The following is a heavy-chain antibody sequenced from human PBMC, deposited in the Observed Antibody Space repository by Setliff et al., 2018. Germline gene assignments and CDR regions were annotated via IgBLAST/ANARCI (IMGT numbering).Heavy chain of an antibody. J-gene: IGHJ4*02. CDR1: GYSISSGYN. Sequence: SETLSLTCAVSGYSISSGYNWGWIRQPPGKELEWIGSIYYRGSTSYNSSLKSRVSISVDTSKNQFSLNLNAVTAADTAVYYCATLTGDRGVDYWGQGRLVTVPQ. V-gene: IGHV4-38-2*01. D-gene: IGHD7-27*01. CDR2: IYYRGST. CDR3: ATLTGDRGVDY.